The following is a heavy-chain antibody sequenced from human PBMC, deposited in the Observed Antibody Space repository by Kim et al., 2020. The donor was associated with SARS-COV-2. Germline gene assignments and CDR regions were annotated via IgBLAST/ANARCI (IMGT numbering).Heavy chain of an antibody. J-gene: IGHJ4*02. V-gene: IGHV3-23*03. Sequence: GGSLRLSCAASGFTFSSYAMSWVRQAPGKGLEWVSVIYSGGSSTYYADSVKGRFTISRDNSKNTLYLQMNSLRAEDTAVYYCAILAGSGWYGSLDYWGQGTLVTVSS. CDR1: GFTFSSYA. D-gene: IGHD6-19*01. CDR3: AILAGSGWYGSLDY. CDR2: IYSGGSST.